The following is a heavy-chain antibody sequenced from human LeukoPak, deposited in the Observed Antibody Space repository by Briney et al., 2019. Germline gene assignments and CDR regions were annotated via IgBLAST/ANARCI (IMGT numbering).Heavy chain of an antibody. CDR2: IKSKTDGGTT. D-gene: IGHD4-11*01. CDR3: TTSSTVTFLYDFDY. CDR1: GFTFSNAW. J-gene: IGHJ4*02. Sequence: PRGSLRLSCAASGFTFSNAWMSWVRQAPGKGLEWVGRIKSKTDGGTTDYAAPVEGRFTISRDDSKNTLYLQMNSLKTEDTAVYYCTTSSTVTFLYDFDYWGQGTLVTVSS. V-gene: IGHV3-15*01.